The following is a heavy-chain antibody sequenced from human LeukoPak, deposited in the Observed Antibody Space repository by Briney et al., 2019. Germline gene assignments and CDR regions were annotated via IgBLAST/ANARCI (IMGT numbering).Heavy chain of an antibody. CDR2: ISSSSSYI. D-gene: IGHD3-10*01. Sequence: GGSLRLSCAASGFTFSSYSMNWVRQAPGKGLEWVSSISSSSSYIYYADSAKGRFTISRDNAKNSLYLQMNSLRAEDTAVYYCARDLVVRGVIIGLFDYWGQGTLVTVSS. V-gene: IGHV3-21*01. CDR1: GFTFSSYS. J-gene: IGHJ4*02. CDR3: ARDLVVRGVIIGLFDY.